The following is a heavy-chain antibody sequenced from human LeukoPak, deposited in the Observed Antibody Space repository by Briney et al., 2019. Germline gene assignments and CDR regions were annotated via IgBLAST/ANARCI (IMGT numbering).Heavy chain of an antibody. CDR1: GFTFSSYW. V-gene: IGHV3-7*01. J-gene: IGHJ4*02. CDR2: IKQDGSEK. CDR3: AKLGDDY. D-gene: IGHD3-10*01. Sequence: GGSLRLSRAASGFTFSSYWMTWVRQAPGKGLEWVANIKQDGSEKDYVDSVKGRFTISRDNAESSLYLQMNSLRAEDTAVYYCAKLGDDYWGQGTLVTVSS.